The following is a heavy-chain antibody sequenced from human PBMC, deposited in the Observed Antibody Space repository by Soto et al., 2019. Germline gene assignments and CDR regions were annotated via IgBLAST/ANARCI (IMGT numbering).Heavy chain of an antibody. CDR3: AREGYVFWSGYHLYAFDI. V-gene: IGHV1-2*04. CDR2: INPNSGGT. J-gene: IGHJ3*02. CDR1: GYTFTGYY. D-gene: IGHD3-3*01. Sequence: QVQLVQSGAEVKKPGASVKVSCKASGYTFTGYYMHWVRQAPGQGLEWMGWINPNSGGTNYAQKFQGWVTMTRDTSISTAYMELSRLRSDDTAVYYCAREGYVFWSGYHLYAFDIWGQGTMVTVSS.